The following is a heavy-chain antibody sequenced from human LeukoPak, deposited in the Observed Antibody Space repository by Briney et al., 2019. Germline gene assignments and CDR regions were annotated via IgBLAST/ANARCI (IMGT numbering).Heavy chain of an antibody. CDR1: GFTFSDYY. J-gene: IGHJ4*02. CDR3: ARDYVSTGFTFDY. CDR2: ITSSGSAI. V-gene: IGHV3-11*01. Sequence: GGSLRLSCAASGFTFSDYYMSWIRQAPGKGLEWISYITSSGSAIYYADSVKGRFTISRDNARNSLYLQMNSLRAEDTAVYYCARDYVSTGFTFDYWGQGTLVTVSS. D-gene: IGHD3-22*01.